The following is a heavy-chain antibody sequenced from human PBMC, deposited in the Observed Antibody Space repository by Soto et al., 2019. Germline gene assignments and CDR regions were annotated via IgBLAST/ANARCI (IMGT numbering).Heavy chain of an antibody. V-gene: IGHV3-33*01. CDR3: ARDGCRGNSGYVDY. J-gene: IGHJ4*02. CDR2: IGHDGSNE. Sequence: GGSLRLSCAVSGFTFTNYGMHWVRQAPGKGLEWVAVIGHDGSNEDYIDSVKGRFIISRDNSKNMLYLEIKSLRAEDTAVYHCARDGCRGNSGYVDYWGQGILVTVSS. CDR1: GFTFTNYG. D-gene: IGHD3-16*01.